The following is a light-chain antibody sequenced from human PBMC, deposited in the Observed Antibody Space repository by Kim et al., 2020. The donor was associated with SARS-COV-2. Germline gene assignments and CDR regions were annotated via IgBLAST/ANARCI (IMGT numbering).Light chain of an antibody. CDR2: GAS. V-gene: IGKV1-8*01. J-gene: IGKJ4*01. CDR3: QQYYGFPLT. Sequence: ASTGDRVTITCRASQGISSYLAWYQQNPGKAPKLLIYGASTLQSGVPSRFSGSGSGTDFTLTISCLQSEDVATYYCQQYYGFPLTFGGGTKVEIK. CDR1: QGISSY.